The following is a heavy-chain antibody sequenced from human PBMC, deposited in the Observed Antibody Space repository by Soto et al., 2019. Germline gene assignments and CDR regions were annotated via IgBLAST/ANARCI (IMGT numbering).Heavy chain of an antibody. CDR2: IWYDGSNK. V-gene: IGHV3-33*01. Sequence: GGSLRLSCAVSGFNFHSHAMHWVRQAPGKGLEWVAVIWYDGSNKYYADSVKGRFTISRDNSKNTLYLQMNSLRAEDTAVYYCARDIYYDSSGHFDYWGQGTLVTVSS. J-gene: IGHJ4*02. CDR1: GFNFHSHA. D-gene: IGHD3-22*01. CDR3: ARDIYYDSSGHFDY.